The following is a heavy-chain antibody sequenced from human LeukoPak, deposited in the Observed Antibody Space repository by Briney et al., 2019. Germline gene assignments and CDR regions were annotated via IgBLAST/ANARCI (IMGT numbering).Heavy chain of an antibody. Sequence: SETLSLTYTVSGGSISSYYWSWIRQPPGKGLEWIGYIYYSGSTNYNPSLKSRVTISVDTSKNQFSLKLSSVTAADTAVYYCARAYTAMEPFDYWGQGTLVTVSS. CDR1: GGSISSYY. CDR2: IYYSGST. V-gene: IGHV4-59*01. CDR3: ARAYTAMEPFDY. D-gene: IGHD5-18*01. J-gene: IGHJ4*02.